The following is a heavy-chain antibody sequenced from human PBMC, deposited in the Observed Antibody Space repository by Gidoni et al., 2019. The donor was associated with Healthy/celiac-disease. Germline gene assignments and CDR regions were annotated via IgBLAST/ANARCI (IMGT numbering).Heavy chain of an antibody. V-gene: IGHV3-48*03. J-gene: IGHJ4*02. CDR3: AREGLYDFWSGYD. CDR2: IRSSGSTI. Sequence: EVQLVESGGGLVQPGGSLRLSCSASVFTFSSYEMNWVRQAPGKGLECVSYIRSSGSTIYYADAVKGRFTISRDNAKNSLYLQMNSLRAEDTAVYYCAREGLYDFWSGYDWGQGTLVTVSS. CDR1: VFTFSSYE. D-gene: IGHD3-3*01.